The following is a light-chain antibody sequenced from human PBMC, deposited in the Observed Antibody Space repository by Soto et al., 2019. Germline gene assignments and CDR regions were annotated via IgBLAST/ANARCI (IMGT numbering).Light chain of an antibody. V-gene: IGLV1-40*01. CDR3: QSYDSSLSGWV. Sequence: QSVLTQPPSVSGAPGQRVTISCTGSSSKIGAGYDVHWYPQLPGTAPKLLIYGNSNRPSGVPDRFSGSKTGTSASLAITGLQAEDEADYYCQSYDSSLSGWVFGGGTKLTVL. CDR1: SSKIGAGYD. J-gene: IGLJ3*02. CDR2: GNS.